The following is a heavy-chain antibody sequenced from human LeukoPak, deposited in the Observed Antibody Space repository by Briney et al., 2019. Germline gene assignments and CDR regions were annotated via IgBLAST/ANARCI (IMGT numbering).Heavy chain of an antibody. CDR3: IVVLVPAAFWHFDV. J-gene: IGHJ2*01. Sequence: GTSLRLSCAASGFTFTWHGFHWVRQAPGKGLEWVAVIGPDGSQKYYADSVKGRFAISRDNSRNTLYLQMDSLGSEDTAVYYCIVVLVPAAFWHFDVWGRGTLVTVSS. V-gene: IGHV3-33*01. CDR2: IGPDGSQK. D-gene: IGHD2-2*01. CDR1: GFTFTWHG.